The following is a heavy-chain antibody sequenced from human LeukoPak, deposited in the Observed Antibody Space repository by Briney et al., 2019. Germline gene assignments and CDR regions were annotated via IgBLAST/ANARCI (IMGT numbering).Heavy chain of an antibody. Sequence: GGSLRLSCAASGFTFSSYAMSWVRQAPGKGLEWVSAISGSGGSTYYAGSVKGRFTISRDNSKNTLYLQMNSLRAEDTAVYYCAKAGGVVVPAAGVDYWGQGTLVTVSS. V-gene: IGHV3-23*01. CDR1: GFTFSSYA. J-gene: IGHJ4*02. CDR3: AKAGGVVVPAAGVDY. CDR2: ISGSGGST. D-gene: IGHD2-2*01.